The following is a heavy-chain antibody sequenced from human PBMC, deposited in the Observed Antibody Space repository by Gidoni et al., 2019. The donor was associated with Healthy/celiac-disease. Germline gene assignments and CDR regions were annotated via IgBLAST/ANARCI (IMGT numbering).Heavy chain of an antibody. CDR2: IIPILGIA. Sequence: QVQLVQSGAEVKKPGSSVKVSCKASGGTFSSYAISWVRQAPGQGLEWMGRIIPILGIANYAQKFQGRVTITADKSTSTAYMELSSLRSEDTAVYYCARDSSIAAAGPPMGRGPHYGMDVWGQGTTVTVSS. D-gene: IGHD6-13*01. CDR3: ARDSSIAAAGPPMGRGPHYGMDV. CDR1: GGTFSSYA. J-gene: IGHJ6*02. V-gene: IGHV1-69*04.